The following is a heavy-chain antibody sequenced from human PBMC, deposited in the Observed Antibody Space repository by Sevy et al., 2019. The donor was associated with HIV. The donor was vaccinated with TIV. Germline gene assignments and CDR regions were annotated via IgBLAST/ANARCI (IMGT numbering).Heavy chain of an antibody. V-gene: IGHV3-30*02. Sequence: GGSLRLSCAASGFTFSSYGMHWVRQAPGKGLEWVAFIRYDGSNKYYADSVKGRFTISRDNSKNTLYLQMNSLRAEDTAVYYCEKDDCGGDCYSGGLDYWGQGTLVTVSS. CDR2: IRYDGSNK. D-gene: IGHD2-21*01. CDR3: EKDDCGGDCYSGGLDY. J-gene: IGHJ4*02. CDR1: GFTFSSYG.